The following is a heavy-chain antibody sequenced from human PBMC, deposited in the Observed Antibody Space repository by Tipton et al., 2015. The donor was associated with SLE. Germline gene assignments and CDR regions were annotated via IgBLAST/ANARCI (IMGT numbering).Heavy chain of an antibody. Sequence: LRLSCTVSGRSISPYYWSWIRQPPGKGLEWIGEILYSGSTNYNPSLQSRITMSVDTSKNQFSLKLNSVTAADTAVYYCVGDSRNLDYWGQGTLVTVSS. CDR1: GRSISPYY. CDR3: VGDSRNLDY. D-gene: IGHD2-2*01. CDR2: ILYSGST. V-gene: IGHV4-59*01. J-gene: IGHJ4*02.